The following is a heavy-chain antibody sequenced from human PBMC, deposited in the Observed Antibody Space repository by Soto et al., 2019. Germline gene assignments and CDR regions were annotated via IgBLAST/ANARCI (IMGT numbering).Heavy chain of an antibody. Sequence: PSETLSLTCAVYGGSFSGYYWSWIRQPPGKGLEWIGEINHSGSTNYNPSLKSRVTISVDTSKNQFSLKLSSVTAADTAVYYCARGGARVRGESIKKACYYKDVWSKGTTVTVSS. D-gene: IGHD3-10*01. CDR3: ARGGARVRGESIKKACYYKDV. CDR2: INHSGST. V-gene: IGHV4-34*01. J-gene: IGHJ6*03. CDR1: GGSFSGYY.